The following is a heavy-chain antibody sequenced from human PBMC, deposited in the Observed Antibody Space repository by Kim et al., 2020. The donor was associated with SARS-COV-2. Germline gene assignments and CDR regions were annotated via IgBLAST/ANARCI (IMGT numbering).Heavy chain of an antibody. V-gene: IGHV3-74*01. D-gene: IGHD2-15*01. CDR3: PRAGSGGSFPT. Sequence: GGSLRLSCAASGFTLSSYWMHWVRQAPGKGLVWVSLISTDGSTAYADSVKGRFTISRDNAKNTVSLQMNSLRADDTAVYYCPRAGSGGSFPTWGQGTLATVSS. CDR2: ISTDGST. J-gene: IGHJ5*02. CDR1: GFTLSSYW.